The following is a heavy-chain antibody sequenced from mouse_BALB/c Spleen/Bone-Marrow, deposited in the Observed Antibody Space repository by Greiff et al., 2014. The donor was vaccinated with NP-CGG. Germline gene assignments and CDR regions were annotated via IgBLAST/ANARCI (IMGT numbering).Heavy chain of an antibody. CDR2: INPSTGYT. D-gene: IGHD1-1*01. V-gene: IGHV1-7*01. CDR3: ARQITTVDYAMDY. Sequence: VKLMESGAELAKPGASVKMSCKASGYTFTSYWMHWVKQRPGQGLEWIGYINPSTGYTEYNQKFKDKATLTADKSSSTAYMQLSGLTSEDSAVYYCARQITTVDYAMDYWGQGTSVTVSS. CDR1: GYTFTSYW. J-gene: IGHJ4*01.